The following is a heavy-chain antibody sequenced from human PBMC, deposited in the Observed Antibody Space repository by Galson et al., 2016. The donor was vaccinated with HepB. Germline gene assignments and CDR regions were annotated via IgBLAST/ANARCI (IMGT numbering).Heavy chain of an antibody. CDR3: ARGGSSAMVRGIIMSLPDDH. V-gene: IGHV3-30-3*01. J-gene: IGHJ4*02. CDR2: ILFDGINK. Sequence: SLRLSCAASGFNFDTSIIHWVRQAPGKGLEWVALILFDGINKFYADSVKGRFTISRDNSKNTVFLQMNNLGPDDTAVYYCARGGSSAMVRGIIMSLPDDHWGQGTLVTVSS. D-gene: IGHD3-10*01. CDR1: GFNFDTSI.